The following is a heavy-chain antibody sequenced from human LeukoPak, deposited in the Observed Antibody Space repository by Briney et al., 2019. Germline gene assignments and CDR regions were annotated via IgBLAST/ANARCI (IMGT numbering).Heavy chain of an antibody. CDR1: GFTFSNYA. Sequence: GGSLRLSCVASGFTFSNYAMTWVRQAPGKGLEWVSVIGISGGSTYYADSVKGRFTISRDNSKNTVYLQMNSLRAEDTAVYYCGKRGYSGSFLVDYWGQGTLVTVSS. CDR2: IGISGGST. V-gene: IGHV3-23*01. D-gene: IGHD5-12*01. J-gene: IGHJ4*02. CDR3: GKRGYSGSFLVDY.